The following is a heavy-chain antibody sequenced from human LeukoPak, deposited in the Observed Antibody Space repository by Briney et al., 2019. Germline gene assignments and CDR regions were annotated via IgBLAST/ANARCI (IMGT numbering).Heavy chain of an antibody. V-gene: IGHV4-39*01. Sequence: PSETLSLTCTVSGGSISSSSYYWGWIRQPPGKGLEWIGSIYYSGSTYYNPSLKSRVTISVDTSKNQFSLKLSSVTAADTAVYYCARLGSGPGWGGDWYYYYYMDVWGKGTTVTVSS. CDR1: GGSISSSSYY. CDR2: IYYSGST. D-gene: IGHD3-10*01. J-gene: IGHJ6*03. CDR3: ARLGSGPGWGGDWYYYYYMDV.